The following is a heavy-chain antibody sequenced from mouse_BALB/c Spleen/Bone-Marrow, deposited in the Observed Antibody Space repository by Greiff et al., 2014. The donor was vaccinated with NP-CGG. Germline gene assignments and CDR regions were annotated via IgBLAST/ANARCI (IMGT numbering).Heavy chain of an antibody. D-gene: IGHD4-1*01. CDR2: INPYNDGT. J-gene: IGHJ3*01. CDR3: GRRESGTWFAY. V-gene: IGHV1-14*01. Sequence: VQLQQSGPDLVKPGASVKMSCKAPGYTFTSFVMHWVKQKPGQGLEWIGYINPYNDGTKYNEKFKDKATLSSDKSSSTAYMELSSLTSEDSAVYYCGRRESGTWFAYWGQGTLVTVSA. CDR1: GYTFTSFV.